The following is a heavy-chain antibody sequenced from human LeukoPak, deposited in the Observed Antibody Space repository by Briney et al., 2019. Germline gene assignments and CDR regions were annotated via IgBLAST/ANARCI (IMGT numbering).Heavy chain of an antibody. CDR1: GFAFSTYA. J-gene: IGHJ4*02. Sequence: GGSLRLSCAASGFAFSTYAMTWVRQAPEKGLQWVSTISTSGRATYYADSGEGRFTISRDNSKNTLYLQMNSLRADDTAVYYCAKARGSSVYEQFDYWGQGTQVTVSP. D-gene: IGHD5/OR15-5a*01. V-gene: IGHV3-23*01. CDR2: ISTSGRAT. CDR3: AKARGSSVYEQFDY.